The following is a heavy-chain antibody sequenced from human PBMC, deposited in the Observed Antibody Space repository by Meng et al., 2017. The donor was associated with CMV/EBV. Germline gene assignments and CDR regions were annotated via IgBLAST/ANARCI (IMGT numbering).Heavy chain of an antibody. CDR1: SSSNW. J-gene: IGHJ4*02. D-gene: IGHD6-13*01. CDR2: IYHSGST. V-gene: IGHV4-4*02. CDR3: ASWAPAIAAAGSTLAVFDY. Sequence: SSSNWWSWVRQPPAERLEWSGEIYHSGSTNYNPSLKSRVTISVDKSKNQFSLKLSSVTAADTAVYYCASWAPAIAAAGSTLAVFDYWGQGTLVTVSS.